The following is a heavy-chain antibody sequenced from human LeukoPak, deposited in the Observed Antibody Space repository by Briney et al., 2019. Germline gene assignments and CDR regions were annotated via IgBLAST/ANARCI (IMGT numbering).Heavy chain of an antibody. CDR2: IKSKTDGGTT. J-gene: IGHJ6*03. D-gene: IGHD1-26*01. Sequence: GGSLRLSCAASGFTFSNAWMSWVRQAPGKGLEWVGRIKSKTDGGTTDYAAHVKGRFTISRDDSKNTLYLKMNSLKTEDTAVYYCAVGATPHYYYYMDVWGKGTTVTASS. CDR3: AVGATPHYYYYMDV. V-gene: IGHV3-15*01. CDR1: GFTFSNAW.